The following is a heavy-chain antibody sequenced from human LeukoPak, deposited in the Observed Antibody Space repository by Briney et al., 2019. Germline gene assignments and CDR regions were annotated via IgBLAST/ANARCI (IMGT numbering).Heavy chain of an antibody. V-gene: IGHV3-66*01. D-gene: IGHD3-22*01. Sequence: GGSLRLSCAASGFTVSSNYMSWVRQAPGKGLECVSVIYSGGSTYYADSVKGRFTISRDNSKNTLYLQMNSLRAEDTAVYYCARDLDYYDSSGYLDAFDIWGQGTMVTVSS. CDR1: GFTVSSNY. J-gene: IGHJ3*02. CDR3: ARDLDYYDSSGYLDAFDI. CDR2: IYSGGST.